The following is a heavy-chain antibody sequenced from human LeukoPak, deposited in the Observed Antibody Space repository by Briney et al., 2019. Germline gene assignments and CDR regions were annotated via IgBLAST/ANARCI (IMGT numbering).Heavy chain of an antibody. V-gene: IGHV3-30-3*01. CDR2: ISYDGSNK. CDR3: ARARGLLWFGEFHT. CDR1: GFTFSSYA. Sequence: GGSLRLSCAASGFTFSSYAMHWVRQAPGKGLEWVAVISYDGSNKYYADSVKGRFTISRDNSKNTLYLQMNSLRAEDTAVYYCARARGLLWFGEFHTWGQGTLVTVSS. J-gene: IGHJ5*02. D-gene: IGHD3-10*01.